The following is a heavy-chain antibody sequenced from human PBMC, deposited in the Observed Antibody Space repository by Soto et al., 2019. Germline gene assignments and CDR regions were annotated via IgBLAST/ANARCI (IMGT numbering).Heavy chain of an antibody. CDR2: IYYSGST. V-gene: IGHV4-39*01. J-gene: IGHJ6*02. CDR3: ARVISSSSSLGLPYYYYGMDV. Sequence: PSETLSLTCTVSGGPISSRSYYWGWIRQPPGKGLEWIGSIYYSGSTYSNPSLNSRVTMSIDTSKSQFSLKLSSVTAADTAVYYCARVISSSSSLGLPYYYYGMDVWGQGTTVTVSS. CDR1: GGPISSRSYY. D-gene: IGHD6-6*01.